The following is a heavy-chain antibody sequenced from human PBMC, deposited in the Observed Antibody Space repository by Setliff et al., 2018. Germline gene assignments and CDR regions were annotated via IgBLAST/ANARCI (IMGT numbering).Heavy chain of an antibody. V-gene: IGHV1-69*05. CDR3: ARAIYEPFRESHNWFGP. J-gene: IGHJ5*02. CDR1: GGTFSSYA. Sequence: SVKVSCKASGGTFSSYAISWVRQAPGQGLEWMGGIIPIFGTANYAQKFQGRVTITTDESTSTAYMELSSLTPDDTAVYYCARAIYEPFRESHNWFGPWGPGTLVTVSS. CDR2: IIPIFGTA. D-gene: IGHD3-16*01.